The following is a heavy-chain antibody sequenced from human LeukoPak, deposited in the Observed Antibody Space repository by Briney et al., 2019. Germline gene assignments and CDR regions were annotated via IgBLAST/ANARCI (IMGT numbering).Heavy chain of an antibody. CDR2: TSGDGGAT. V-gene: IGHV3-23*01. CDR3: AKDRPNYYGSNGHYYRRDGDY. Sequence: GGSLRLSCAASGFTFSSYAMSWVRQSTGRGLEWVSSTSGDGGATYYSNSVKGRFTISRDNSRNTLYLQMNSLRAEDTAVYYCAKDRPNYYGSNGHYYRRDGDYWGQGTLVTVSS. D-gene: IGHD3-22*01. CDR1: GFTFSSYA. J-gene: IGHJ4*02.